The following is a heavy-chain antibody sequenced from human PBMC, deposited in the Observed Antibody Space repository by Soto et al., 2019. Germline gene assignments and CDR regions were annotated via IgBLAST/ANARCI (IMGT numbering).Heavy chain of an antibody. CDR2: IYYSGNT. J-gene: IGHJ4*02. V-gene: IGHV4-39*01. CDR3: ARYSAVSGTYYFDY. D-gene: IGHD6-13*01. Sequence: SETLSLTCSVSSASLSSSTYYWSWIRQPPGRGPEWIGSIYYSGNTYYKQSLKSRVSISIDTSRNQFYLKLTSVTAADTAVYYCARYSAVSGTYYFDYWGQGTLVTVSS. CDR1: SASLSSSTYY.